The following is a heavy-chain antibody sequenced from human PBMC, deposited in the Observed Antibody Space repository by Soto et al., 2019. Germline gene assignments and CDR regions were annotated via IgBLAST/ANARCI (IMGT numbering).Heavy chain of an antibody. CDR2: ISGSGGST. V-gene: IGHV3-23*01. CDR3: AKDRLAMTTVNPFDY. D-gene: IGHD4-17*01. Sequence: GGSLRLSCAASGFTFSSYAMSWVRQAPGKGLEWVSAISGSGGSTYYADSVKGRFTISRDNSKNTLYLQMNSLRAEDTAVYYCAKDRLAMTTVNPFDYWGQGTLVNVSS. J-gene: IGHJ4*02. CDR1: GFTFSSYA.